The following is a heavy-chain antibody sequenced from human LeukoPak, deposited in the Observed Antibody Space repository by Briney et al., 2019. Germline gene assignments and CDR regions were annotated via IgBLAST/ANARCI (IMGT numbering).Heavy chain of an antibody. CDR3: TTDLGRGYYYYGMDV. CDR1: GFTFSNAW. D-gene: IGHD3-10*01. V-gene: IGHV3-15*01. CDR2: IKSKTGAGTT. J-gene: IGHJ6*02. Sequence: KSGGSLRLSCAASGFTFSNAWMSWVRQAPGKGLEWVGRIKSKTGAGTTAYAARVKGRLTISRENSKNTLYMQVNSLKTAEYSVYYGTTDLGRGYYYYGMDVWGQGTTVTVSS.